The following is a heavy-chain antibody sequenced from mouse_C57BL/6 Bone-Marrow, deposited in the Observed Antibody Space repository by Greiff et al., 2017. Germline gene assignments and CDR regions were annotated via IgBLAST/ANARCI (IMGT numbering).Heavy chain of an antibody. Sequence: EVQGVESGEGLVKPGGSLKLSCAASGFTFSSYAMSWVRQTPEKRLEWVAYISSGGDYIYYADTVKGRFTISRDNARNTLYLQMSSLKSEDTAMYYCTRDKGAGHFDYWGQGTTLTVSS. CDR3: TRDKGAGHFDY. V-gene: IGHV5-9-1*02. J-gene: IGHJ2*01. CDR1: GFTFSSYA. CDR2: ISSGGDYI.